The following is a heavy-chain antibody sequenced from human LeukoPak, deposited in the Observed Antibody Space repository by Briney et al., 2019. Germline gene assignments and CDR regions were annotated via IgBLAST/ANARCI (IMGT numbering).Heavy chain of an antibody. J-gene: IGHJ3*02. CDR2: IYYSGST. CDR3: ARGDSSVGRRAFDI. Sequence: PSETLSLTCTVSGGSISSYYWSWIRQPPGKGLKWIGYIYYSGSTNYNPSLKSRVTISVDTSKNQFSLKLSSVTAADTAVYYCARGDSSVGRRAFDIWAEGTMVTVSS. V-gene: IGHV4-59*01. D-gene: IGHD3-22*01. CDR1: GGSISSYY.